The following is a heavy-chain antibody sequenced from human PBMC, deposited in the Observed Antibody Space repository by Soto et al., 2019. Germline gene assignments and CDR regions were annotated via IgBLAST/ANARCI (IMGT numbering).Heavy chain of an antibody. CDR1: GFTFSSYA. V-gene: IGHV3-64*01. D-gene: IGHD3-16*01. J-gene: IGHJ3*02. Sequence: EVQLVESGGGLVQPGGSLRLSCAASGFTFSSYAMHWVRQAPGKGLEYVSAISSNGGGTYYAYSVKGRFTISRDNSKNTLYLQMGSLGTEDMAVFYCARQMGHYDYVWGCYAFDIWGQGTMVTGSS. CDR3: ARQMGHYDYVWGCYAFDI. CDR2: ISSNGGGT.